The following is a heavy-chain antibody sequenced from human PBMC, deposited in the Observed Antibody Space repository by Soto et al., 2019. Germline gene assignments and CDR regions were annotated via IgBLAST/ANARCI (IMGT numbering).Heavy chain of an antibody. CDR3: AHLTSWGEGAPFDI. CDR2: IYWDDDK. D-gene: IGHD3-16*01. V-gene: IGHV2-5*02. CDR1: GFSLSTSGVG. Sequence: QITLKESGPPLVKPTQTLTLTCIFSGFSLSTSGVGVGWIRQPPGKALEWLAVIYWDDDKRYSPSLKSRVTITRDHSKSQVVFTMTNMDPEDPGTFYCAHLTSWGEGAPFDIWGQGTKVTVSS. J-gene: IGHJ3*02.